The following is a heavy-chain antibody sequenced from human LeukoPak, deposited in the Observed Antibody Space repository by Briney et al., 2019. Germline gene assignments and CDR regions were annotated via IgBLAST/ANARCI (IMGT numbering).Heavy chain of an antibody. V-gene: IGHV4-34*01. CDR2: INHSGST. CDR3: AKRYSSSWYHYYYGMDV. D-gene: IGHD6-13*01. Sequence: SETLSLTCAVYGGSFSGYYWSWIRQPPGKGLEWIGEINHSGSTNYNPSLKSRVTISVDTSKNQFSLKLSSVTAADTAVCYCAKRYSSSWYHYYYGMDVWGQGTTVTVSS. J-gene: IGHJ6*02. CDR1: GGSFSGYY.